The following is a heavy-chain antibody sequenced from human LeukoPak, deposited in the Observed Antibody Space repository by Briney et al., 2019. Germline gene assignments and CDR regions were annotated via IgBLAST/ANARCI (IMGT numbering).Heavy chain of an antibody. J-gene: IGHJ1*01. Sequence: GGSLRLSCAASGFTFSDYYMNWVPQAPGKGLEWVSSISSSSTIYYADSVKGRFTISRDNAKNSLYLQMNSLRAEDTAVYYCAREPRIAAAGTQYFQHWGQGTLVTVSS. CDR1: GFTFSDYY. CDR2: ISSSSTI. CDR3: AREPRIAAAGTQYFQH. V-gene: IGHV3-69-1*01. D-gene: IGHD6-13*01.